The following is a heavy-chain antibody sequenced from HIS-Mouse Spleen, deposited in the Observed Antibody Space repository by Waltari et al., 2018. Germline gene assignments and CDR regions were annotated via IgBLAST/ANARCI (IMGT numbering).Heavy chain of an antibody. Sequence: QLQLQESGPGLVKPSETLFLTCTVSGGSISSRSYYWAWIRQPPGKGLEWIGSIYYSGSTYYNPSLKSRVTISVDTSKNQFSLKLSSVTAADTAVYYCAREIPYSSSWYDWYFDLWGRGTLVTVSS. CDR3: AREIPYSSSWYDWYFDL. D-gene: IGHD6-13*01. V-gene: IGHV4-39*07. CDR2: IYYSGST. CDR1: GGSISSRSYY. J-gene: IGHJ2*01.